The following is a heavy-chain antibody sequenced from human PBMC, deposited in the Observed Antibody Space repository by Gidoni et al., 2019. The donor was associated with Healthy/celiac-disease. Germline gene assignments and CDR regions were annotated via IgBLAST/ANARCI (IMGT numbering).Heavy chain of an antibody. CDR3: TREGMVRGVIIKPPTN. V-gene: IGHV3-49*05. Sequence: EVQLVESGGGLVKPGRSLRLSCTASGFTFVDYAMSWFRQAPGKGLEWVGFSRSKAYGGTKEDAAYVKGRFNISRDDAKSIAYLQMNRLKTEDTAVDYCTREGMVRGVIIKPPTNWGQGTLVTVSS. D-gene: IGHD3-10*01. J-gene: IGHJ4*02. CDR2: SRSKAYGGTK. CDR1: GFTFVDYA.